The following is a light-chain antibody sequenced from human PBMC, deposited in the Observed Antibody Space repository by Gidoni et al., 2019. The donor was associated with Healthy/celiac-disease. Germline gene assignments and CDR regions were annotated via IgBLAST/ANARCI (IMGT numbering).Light chain of an antibody. Sequence: DIHMTQSPSTLSASVGDRVTITCRASQSISSWLAWYQQKPGKAPKLLIYKASSLESGVTSRLSGSGSGTEFTLTISSLQPDDFATYYCQQYNSYPETFGQGTKVEIK. CDR3: QQYNSYPET. V-gene: IGKV1-5*03. J-gene: IGKJ1*01. CDR1: QSISSW. CDR2: KAS.